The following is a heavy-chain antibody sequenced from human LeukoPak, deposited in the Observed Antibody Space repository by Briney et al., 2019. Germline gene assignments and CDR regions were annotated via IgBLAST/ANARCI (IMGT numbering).Heavy chain of an antibody. Sequence: SETLSLTCTVSGGSISSYYWSWIRQPPGKGLEWIGYIYYSGSTNYNPSLKSRVTISVDTSKNQFSLKLSSVTAADTAVYYCARVTGLLWFGDLTYYFDYWGQGTLVTVSS. V-gene: IGHV4-59*12. CDR1: GGSISSYY. J-gene: IGHJ4*02. CDR3: ARVTGLLWFGDLTYYFDY. CDR2: IYYSGST. D-gene: IGHD3-10*01.